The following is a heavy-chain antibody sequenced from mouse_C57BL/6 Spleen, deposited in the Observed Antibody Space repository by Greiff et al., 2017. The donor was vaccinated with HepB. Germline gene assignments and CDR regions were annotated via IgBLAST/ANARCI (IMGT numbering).Heavy chain of an antibody. CDR1: GYTFTSYW. Sequence: QVQLKESGAELVKPGASVKMSCKASGYTFTSYWITWVKQRPGQGLEWIGDIYPGSGSTNYNEKFKSKATLTVDTSSSTAYMQLSSLTSEDSAVYYCARDGYYPFAYWGQGTLVTVSA. CDR2: IYPGSGST. V-gene: IGHV1-55*01. CDR3: ARDGYYPFAY. D-gene: IGHD2-3*01. J-gene: IGHJ3*01.